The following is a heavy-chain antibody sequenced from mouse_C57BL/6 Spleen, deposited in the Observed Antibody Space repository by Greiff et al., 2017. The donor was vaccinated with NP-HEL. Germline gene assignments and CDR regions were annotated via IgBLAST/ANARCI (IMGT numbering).Heavy chain of an antibody. D-gene: IGHD2-10*01. CDR2: IDPATGGT. CDR3: TRALLRYFDV. CDR1: GYTFTDYE. V-gene: IGHV1-15*01. Sequence: QVQLQQSGAELVRPGASVTLSCKASGYTFTDYEMHWVKQTPVHGLEWIGAIDPATGGTAYNQKFKGKAILTADKSSSTAYMELRSLTSEDSAVYYCTRALLRYFDVWGTGTTVTVSS. J-gene: IGHJ1*03.